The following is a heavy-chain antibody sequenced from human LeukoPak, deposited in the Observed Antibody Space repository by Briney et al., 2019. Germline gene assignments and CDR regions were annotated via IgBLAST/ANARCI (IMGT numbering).Heavy chain of an antibody. D-gene: IGHD5-12*01. V-gene: IGHV3-15*01. CDR2: IKSKTDGGTT. CDR3: TTDGASIVATMRPFDY. J-gene: IGHJ4*02. CDR1: GFTFSRYW. Sequence: GGSLRLSCAVSGFTFSRYWMSWVRQAPGKGLEWVGRIKSKTDGGTTDYAAPVKGRFTISRDDSKNTLYLQMNSLKTEDTAVYYCTTDGASIVATMRPFDYWGQGTLVTVSS.